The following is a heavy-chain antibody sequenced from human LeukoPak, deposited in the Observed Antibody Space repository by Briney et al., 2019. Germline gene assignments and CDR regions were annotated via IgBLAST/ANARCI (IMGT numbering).Heavy chain of an antibody. Sequence: GGSLRLSCAASGFTFDDYAMHWVRQAPGKGLEWVSGISWNSGSIGYADSVKGRFTISRDNAKNSLYLQMNSLRAEDTALYYCAKDLVPRAPYWYFDLWGRGTLVTVSS. D-gene: IGHD2-2*01. V-gene: IGHV3-9*01. J-gene: IGHJ2*01. CDR2: ISWNSGSI. CDR1: GFTFDDYA. CDR3: AKDLVPRAPYWYFDL.